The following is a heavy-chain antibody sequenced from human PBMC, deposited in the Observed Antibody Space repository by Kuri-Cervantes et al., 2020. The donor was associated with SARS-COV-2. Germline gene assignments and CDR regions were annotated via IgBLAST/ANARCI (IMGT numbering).Heavy chain of an antibody. V-gene: IGHV3-30-3*01. CDR2: ISYDGSNK. Sequence: GGSLRLSCAASGFTFSSYAMHWVRQAPGKGLEWVAVISYDGSNKYYADSVKGRFTISRDNSKNTLYLQMNSLRAEDTAVYYCARGSKTTVVTPVSWGQGTLVTVDS. J-gene: IGHJ4*02. CDR3: ARGSKTTVVTPVS. CDR1: GFTFSSYA. D-gene: IGHD4-23*01.